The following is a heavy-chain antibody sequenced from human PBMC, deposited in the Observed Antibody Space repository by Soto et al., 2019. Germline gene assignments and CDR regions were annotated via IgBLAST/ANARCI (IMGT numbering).Heavy chain of an antibody. Sequence: QVQLQESGPGLVRPSQTLSLTCTVSGGSISSGGYYWSWIRQHPGKGLEWIGYINYSGSTYYNPSLKSRVTISVDTSKNQFYLKLSSVTAADTAVYYCARGSDFWSGSNNWFDPWGQGTLVTVSS. V-gene: IGHV4-31*03. CDR2: INYSGST. J-gene: IGHJ5*02. CDR3: ARGSDFWSGSNNWFDP. CDR1: GGSISSGGYY. D-gene: IGHD3-3*01.